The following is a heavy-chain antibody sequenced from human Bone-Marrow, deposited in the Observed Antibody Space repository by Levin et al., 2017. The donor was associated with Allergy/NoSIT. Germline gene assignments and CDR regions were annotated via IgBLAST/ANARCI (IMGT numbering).Heavy chain of an antibody. CDR2: IVTNTGRP. Sequence: ASVKVSCKASGYPFTSYTLNWVRQAPGQGLEWMGWIVTNTGRPTYVQGFTGRFVFSLDTSVSTAYLQISTLKAEDTAVYYCARDDSDSSGYYLGNYWGQGTLVTVAS. V-gene: IGHV7-4-1*02. D-gene: IGHD3-22*01. J-gene: IGHJ4*02. CDR3: ARDDSDSSGYYLGNY. CDR1: GYPFTSYT.